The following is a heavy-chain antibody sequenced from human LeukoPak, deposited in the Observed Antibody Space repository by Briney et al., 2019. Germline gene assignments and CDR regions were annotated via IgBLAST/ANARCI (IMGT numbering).Heavy chain of an antibody. CDR3: ARGRKWGQLWLLY. CDR1: GGTFSSYA. D-gene: IGHD5-18*01. J-gene: IGHJ4*02. CDR2: MNPNSGNT. V-gene: IGHV1-8*02. Sequence: ASVKVSCKASGGTFSSYAISWVRQATGQGLEWMGWMNPNSGNTGYAQKFQGRVTMTRNTSISTAYMELSSLRSEDTAVYYCARGRKWGQLWLLYWGQGTLVTVSS.